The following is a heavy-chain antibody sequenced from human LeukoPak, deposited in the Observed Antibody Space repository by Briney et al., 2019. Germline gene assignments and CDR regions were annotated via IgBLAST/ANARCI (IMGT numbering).Heavy chain of an antibody. Sequence: GGSLRLSCGGSGFTLSNYAMTWVRQAPGMGLEWVSSIATRDDTTFYADSVRGRFTISRDNSKNTMYLQMNSLRAEDTAVYYCAKRASGSGTSLYYFDYWGQGTLVTVSS. CDR3: AKRASGSGTSLYYFDY. CDR2: IATRDDTT. CDR1: GFTLSNYA. D-gene: IGHD3-10*01. V-gene: IGHV3-23*01. J-gene: IGHJ4*02.